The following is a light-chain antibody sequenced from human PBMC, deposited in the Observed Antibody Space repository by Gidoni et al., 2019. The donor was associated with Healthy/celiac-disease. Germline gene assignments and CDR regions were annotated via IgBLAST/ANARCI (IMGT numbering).Light chain of an antibody. Sequence: QSVLTQPPSASETPGPRVTISCSGTSSNIGSNYVYWYQQLPGTAPKLLIYTNNQRPSGVPDRFSGSKSGTSASLAISGLRSADEADYYCAAWDDSLSGWVFGGGTKLTVL. J-gene: IGLJ3*02. CDR2: TNN. CDR1: SSNIGSNY. CDR3: AAWDDSLSGWV. V-gene: IGLV1-47*01.